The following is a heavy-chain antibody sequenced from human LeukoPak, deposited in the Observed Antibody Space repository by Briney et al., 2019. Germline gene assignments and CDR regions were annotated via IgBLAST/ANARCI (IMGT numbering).Heavy chain of an antibody. D-gene: IGHD4-17*01. V-gene: IGHV3-30-3*02. CDR2: ISYDGNDK. Sequence: GGSLRLSCAASGFTFSTYAMHWVRHAPGKGLEWVAVISYDGNDKYYADSVKGRFTISRDNSESTLYLQMDRLRAEDTAVYYCAKFLMTAVTSGFGSWGQGNLVIVSS. CDR1: GFTFSTYA. J-gene: IGHJ4*02. CDR3: AKFLMTAVTSGFGS.